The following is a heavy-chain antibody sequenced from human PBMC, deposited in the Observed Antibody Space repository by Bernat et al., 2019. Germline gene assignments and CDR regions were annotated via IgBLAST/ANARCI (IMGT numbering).Heavy chain of an antibody. D-gene: IGHD7-27*01. CDR1: GFTVSSNY. Sequence: EVQLVESGGGLVQPGESLRLSCVASGFTVSSNYMSWVRQAPGKGLEWVSLIYSDGSTYYADSVKGRFTISTDNSKNMLYLQMSSLRAEDTAFYYCARAGALTSFYFEYWGQGTLVTVSS. CDR2: IYSDGST. V-gene: IGHV3-53*01. CDR3: ARAGALTSFYFEY. J-gene: IGHJ4*02.